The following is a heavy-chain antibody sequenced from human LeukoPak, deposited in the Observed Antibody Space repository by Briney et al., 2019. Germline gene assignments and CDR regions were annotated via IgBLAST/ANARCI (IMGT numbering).Heavy chain of an antibody. V-gene: IGHV4-34*01. J-gene: IGHJ4*02. CDR1: GGSFSGYY. Sequence: SETLSLTCAVYGGSFSGYYWSWIRQPPGKGLEWIGEINHSGSTYYNPSLKSRVTISVDTSKNQFSLKLSSVTAADTAVYYCASVDTAMVDHVYWGQGTLVTVSS. CDR3: ASVDTAMVDHVY. D-gene: IGHD5-18*01. CDR2: INHSGST.